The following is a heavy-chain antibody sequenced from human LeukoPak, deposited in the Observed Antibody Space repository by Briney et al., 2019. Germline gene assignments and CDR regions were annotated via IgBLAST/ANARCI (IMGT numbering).Heavy chain of an antibody. CDR3: TSGGDYVWWFDP. Sequence: SETLSLTCTVSGGSISSYYWSWIRQPPGKGLEWIGSIYYSGSTYYNPSLKSRVTISVDTSKNQFSLKLSSVTAADTAVYYCTSGGDYVWWFDPWGQGTLVTVSS. J-gene: IGHJ5*02. V-gene: IGHV4-59*04. D-gene: IGHD3-16*01. CDR2: IYYSGST. CDR1: GGSISSYY.